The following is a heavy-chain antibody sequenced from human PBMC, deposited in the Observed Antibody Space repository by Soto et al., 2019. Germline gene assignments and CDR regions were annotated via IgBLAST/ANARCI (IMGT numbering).Heavy chain of an antibody. CDR3: ARLRYYGSGSYSGLDY. V-gene: IGHV4-61*08. CDR1: GGAISSRGYY. D-gene: IGHD3-10*01. Sequence: SETLSLTCTVSGGAISSRGYYWSWTRQHPGKGLEWIGYIFYSGSTNYNPSLKSRVTISVDTSKNQFSLKLSSVTAADTAVYYCARLRYYGSGSYSGLDYWGQGTLVTVSS. CDR2: IFYSGST. J-gene: IGHJ4*02.